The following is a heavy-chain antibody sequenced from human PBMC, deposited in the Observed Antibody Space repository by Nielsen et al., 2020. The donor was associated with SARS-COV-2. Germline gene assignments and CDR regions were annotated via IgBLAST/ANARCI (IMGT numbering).Heavy chain of an antibody. CDR3: ARQTGYDTSGYWYYFDF. V-gene: IGHV4-39*01. Sequence: SETLSLTCTVSGGSISSSNYYWGWFRQPPGKGLQWIGNIFYSGSTYYNSSLKSRVTISVVTSKNQFSLKLSSVTAADTAVYYCARQTGYDTSGYWYYFDFWGQGTLVIVSS. CDR2: IFYSGST. J-gene: IGHJ4*02. CDR1: GGSISSSNYY. D-gene: IGHD3-22*01.